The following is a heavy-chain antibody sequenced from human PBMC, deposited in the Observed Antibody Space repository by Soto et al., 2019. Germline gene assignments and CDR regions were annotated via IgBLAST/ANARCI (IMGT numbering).Heavy chain of an antibody. J-gene: IGHJ4*02. Sequence: PSETLSLTCAVYGGSFSGYYWSWIRQPPGKGLEWIGEINHSGSTNYNPSLKSRVTISVDTSKNQFSLKLSSVTAADTAVYYCARLTGTTAIDYWGQGTLVTVSS. V-gene: IGHV4-34*01. CDR3: ARLTGTTAIDY. CDR1: GGSFSGYY. CDR2: INHSGST. D-gene: IGHD1-7*01.